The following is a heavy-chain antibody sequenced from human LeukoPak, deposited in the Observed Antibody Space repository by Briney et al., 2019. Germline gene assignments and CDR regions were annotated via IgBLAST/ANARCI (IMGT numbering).Heavy chain of an antibody. CDR2: ISGSGGTP. J-gene: IGHJ4*02. V-gene: IGHV3-23*01. Sequence: VALSLKKKLDWVSAISGSGGTPYYADSVKGRFTISRDNSKNTLYLQMNSLRAEDAAVYYCAKAYSSSQSFDYWGQGTLVTVSS. D-gene: IGHD6-13*01. CDR3: AKAYSSSQSFDY.